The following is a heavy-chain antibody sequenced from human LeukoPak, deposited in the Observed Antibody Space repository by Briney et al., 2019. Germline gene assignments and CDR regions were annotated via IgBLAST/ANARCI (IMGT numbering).Heavy chain of an antibody. D-gene: IGHD6-13*01. J-gene: IGHJ4*02. V-gene: IGHV1-8*01. CDR3: ARDGLDLAAAGIDY. CDR1: GYTFTTYD. CDR2: MNPNNGNT. Sequence: ASVTVSCTASGYTFTTYDINWVRQAPGQGLEWMGWMNPNNGNTGYPQKFQGRVTMTRNTSISTAYLELSSLRSEDTAVYYCARDGLDLAAAGIDYWGQGTLVTVSS.